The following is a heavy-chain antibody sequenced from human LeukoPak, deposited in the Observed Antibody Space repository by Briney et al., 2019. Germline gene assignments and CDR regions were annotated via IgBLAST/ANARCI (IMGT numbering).Heavy chain of an antibody. V-gene: IGHV1-46*01. CDR1: GYTFTNYY. CDR2: INPSGGST. J-gene: IGHJ6*03. CDR3: ARGYSSGWHYYYYYMDV. Sequence: GASVKVSCKASGYTFTNYYMHWVRQAPGQGLEWMGIINPSGGSTNYAQKFQGRVTMTRDMSMSTDYMELSSLRSEDTAVYYCARGYSSGWHYYYYYMDVWGKGTTVTVSS. D-gene: IGHD6-19*01.